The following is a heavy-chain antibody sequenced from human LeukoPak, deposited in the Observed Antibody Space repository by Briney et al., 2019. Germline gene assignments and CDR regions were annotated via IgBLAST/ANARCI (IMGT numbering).Heavy chain of an antibody. CDR3: ARVRIAAAGTRFDY. J-gene: IGHJ4*02. CDR1: GGSFSGYY. V-gene: IGHV4-34*01. D-gene: IGHD6-13*01. CDR2: INHSGST. Sequence: TSSETLSLTCAVYGGSFSGYYWSWIRQPPGKGLEWIGEINHSGSTNYNPSLKSRVTMSVDTSKNQFSLKLSSVTAADTAVYYCARVRIAAAGTRFDYWGQGTLVTVSS.